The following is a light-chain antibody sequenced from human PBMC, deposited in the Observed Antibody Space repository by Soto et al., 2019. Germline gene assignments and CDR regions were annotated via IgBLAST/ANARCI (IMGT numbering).Light chain of an antibody. V-gene: IGKV3-20*01. Sequence: EIVLTQSPGTLSLSPGERATLSCRASQSVSSSYLAWYQQKPGQAPRLLIYGASSRATGIPDRFSGSGSGTDFTLTISRLEPEDSAVYYCQQYGSSLFFGPGTKVDIK. J-gene: IGKJ3*01. CDR1: QSVSSSY. CDR2: GAS. CDR3: QQYGSSLF.